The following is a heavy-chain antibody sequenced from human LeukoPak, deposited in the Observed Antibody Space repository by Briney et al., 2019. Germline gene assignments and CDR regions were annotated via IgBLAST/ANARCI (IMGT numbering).Heavy chain of an antibody. Sequence: PGGSLRLSRAASGFTVSSNYMSWVRQAPGKGLEWVSVIYSGGSTYYADSVKGRFTISRDNSKNTLYLQMNSLRAEDTAVYYCVRGGYRGFDYEYWGQGTLVTVSS. D-gene: IGHD5-12*01. V-gene: IGHV3-53*01. J-gene: IGHJ4*02. CDR1: GFTVSSNY. CDR2: IYSGGST. CDR3: VRGGYRGFDYEY.